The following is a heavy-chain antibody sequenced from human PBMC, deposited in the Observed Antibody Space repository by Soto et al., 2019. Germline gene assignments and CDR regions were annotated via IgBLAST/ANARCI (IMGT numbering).Heavy chain of an antibody. Sequence: GESLKIFCKGSGYSFTSYWITCVRQMPGKGLEWMGTIDPTDSYTNYSPSFQGHVTISADKSIRSAYLQWSSLKASDTAMYYCATHSTESGFHSWRHGPLVTVSS. J-gene: IGHJ5*01. CDR2: IDPTDSYT. CDR3: ATHSTESGFHS. V-gene: IGHV5-10-1*01. CDR1: GYSFTSYW.